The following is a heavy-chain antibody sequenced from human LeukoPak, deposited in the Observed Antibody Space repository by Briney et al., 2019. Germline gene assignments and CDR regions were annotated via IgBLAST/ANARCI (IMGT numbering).Heavy chain of an antibody. J-gene: IGHJ4*02. CDR3: ARGDFDY. Sequence: GGSLKLSCVVSGFTFSGSAVHWVRQASGKGLEWVGRIRSKANNYATAYAASVKGRFTISRDDSKNTAYLQMNSLKTEDTAVYYCARGDFDYWGQGTLVTVSS. CDR1: GFTFSGSA. CDR2: IRSKANNYAT. V-gene: IGHV3-73*01.